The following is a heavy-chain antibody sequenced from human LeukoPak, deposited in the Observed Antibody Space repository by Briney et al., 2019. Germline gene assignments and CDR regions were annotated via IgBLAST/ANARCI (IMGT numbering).Heavy chain of an antibody. CDR3: ARGSFIVVVPAAIIDTWFDP. CDR1: GGSISSYY. CDR2: IYYSGST. Sequence: PSETLSLTCTVSGGSISSYYWSWIRQPPGKGLEWIGYIYYSGSTNYNPSLKSRVTISVDTSKNQFSLKLSSVTAADTAVYYCARGSFIVVVPAAIIDTWFDPWGQGTLVTVSS. J-gene: IGHJ5*02. V-gene: IGHV4-59*01. D-gene: IGHD2-2*01.